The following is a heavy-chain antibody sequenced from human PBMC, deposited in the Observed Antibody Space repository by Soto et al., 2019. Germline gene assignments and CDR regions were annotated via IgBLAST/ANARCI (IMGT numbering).Heavy chain of an antibody. J-gene: IGHJ5*02. CDR3: ARVPDR. D-gene: IGHD2-2*01. CDR2: IYHSGST. Sequence: SETLSLTCGGSGGSISSGGYSWSWIRQPPGKGLEWIGYIYHSGSTYYNPSLKSRVTMSVDRSKNQFSLKLSSVIAADTAVYYCARVPDRWGQGTLVTVSS. V-gene: IGHV4-30-2*01. CDR1: GGSISSGGYS.